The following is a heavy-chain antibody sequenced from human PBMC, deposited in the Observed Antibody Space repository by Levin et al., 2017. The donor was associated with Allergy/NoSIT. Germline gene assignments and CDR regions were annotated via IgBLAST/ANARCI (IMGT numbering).Heavy chain of an antibody. CDR1: GFTFSSYA. Sequence: GESLKISCAASGFTFSSYAMSWVRQAPGKGLEWVSAISGSGGSTYYADSVKGRFTISRDNSKNTLYLQMNSLRAEDTAVYYCAKDFSSGWYNPDWFDPWGQGTLVTVSS. CDR2: ISGSGGST. V-gene: IGHV3-23*01. CDR3: AKDFSSGWYNPDWFDP. D-gene: IGHD6-19*01. J-gene: IGHJ5*02.